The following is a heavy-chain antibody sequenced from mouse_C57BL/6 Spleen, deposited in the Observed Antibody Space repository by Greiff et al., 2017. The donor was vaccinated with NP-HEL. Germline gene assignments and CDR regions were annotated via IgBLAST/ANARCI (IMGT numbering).Heavy chain of an antibody. Sequence: VQLQQSGPELVKPGASVKISCKASGYSFTGYYMNWVKQSPEKSLEWIGEINPSTGGTTYNQKFKAKATLTVDKSSSTAYMQLKSLTSEDSAVYYCARELVYWGQGTTLTVSS. D-gene: IGHD4-1*01. J-gene: IGHJ2*01. V-gene: IGHV1-42*01. CDR1: GYSFTGYY. CDR2: INPSTGGT. CDR3: ARELVY.